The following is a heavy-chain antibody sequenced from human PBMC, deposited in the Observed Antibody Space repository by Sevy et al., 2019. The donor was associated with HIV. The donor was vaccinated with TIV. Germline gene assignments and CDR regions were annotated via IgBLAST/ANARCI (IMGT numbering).Heavy chain of an antibody. Sequence: SEILSLTCSVSGVSISSSSYDWGWIRQPPGKGLEWIGSIYYSGSTYYNPSLMSRVTVSVDTSKNQFSLNLRSVTAADTAVYYCARPRGIVDRAFDFWGRGTLVTVSS. CDR1: GVSISSSSYD. CDR3: ARPRGIVDRAFDF. D-gene: IGHD2-21*01. J-gene: IGHJ4*02. V-gene: IGHV4-39*01. CDR2: IYYSGST.